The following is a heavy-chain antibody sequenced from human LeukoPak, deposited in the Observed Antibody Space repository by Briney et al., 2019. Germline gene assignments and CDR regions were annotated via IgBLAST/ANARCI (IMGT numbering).Heavy chain of an antibody. CDR2: IISTGTI. CDR1: GASISGYY. CDR3: ARHRDLVGATGWFDP. J-gene: IGHJ5*02. Sequence: SETLSLTCTVSGASISGYYWSWIRQPPGKRLEWIGYIISTGTINYNPSLKSRVTISIDTSKNQLSLQLTSVTAADTAVYYCARHRDLVGATGWFDPWGQGTLVTVSS. V-gene: IGHV4-59*08. D-gene: IGHD1-26*01.